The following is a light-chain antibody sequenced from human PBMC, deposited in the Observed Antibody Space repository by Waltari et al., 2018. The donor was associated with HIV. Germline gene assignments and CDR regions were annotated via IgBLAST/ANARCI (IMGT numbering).Light chain of an antibody. CDR3: ATWDDSLNGVV. Sequence: QSALTQPASVSGSPGQSITISCTGTISDVGGYDFVSWYQLHPGKAPKLMIYEVSNRPSGVSNRFSGSKSGNTASLTISGLQAEDEADYYCATWDDSLNGVVFGGGTTLTGL. CDR2: EVS. J-gene: IGLJ2*01. CDR1: ISDVGGYDF. V-gene: IGLV2-14*01.